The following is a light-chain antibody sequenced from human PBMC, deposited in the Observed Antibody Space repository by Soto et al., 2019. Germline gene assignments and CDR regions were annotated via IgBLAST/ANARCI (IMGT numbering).Light chain of an antibody. Sequence: QSALTQPRSVSGSPGQSVTISCTGTSSDVGGYIFVSWYRQHPGKAPKLMIYDVNKRPSGVSDRFSGSKSGNTASLTISGLQAEDEADYYCCSYAGSPWVFGGGTKLTVL. CDR1: SSDVGGYIF. V-gene: IGLV2-11*01. CDR2: DVN. CDR3: CSYAGSPWV. J-gene: IGLJ3*02.